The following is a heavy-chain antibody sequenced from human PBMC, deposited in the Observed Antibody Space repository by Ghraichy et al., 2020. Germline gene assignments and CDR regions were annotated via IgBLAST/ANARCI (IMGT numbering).Heavy chain of an antibody. CDR2: INHSGST. D-gene: IGHD6-19*01. CDR3: ARPRRIIRGLFDY. J-gene: IGHJ4*02. CDR1: GGSFSGYY. V-gene: IGHV4-34*01. Sequence: SETLSLTCAVYGGSFSGYYWSWIRQPPGKGLEWIWEINHSGSTNYNPSLKSRVTISVDTSKNQFSLKLSSVTAADTAVYYCARPRRIIRGLFDYWGQGTLFTVSS.